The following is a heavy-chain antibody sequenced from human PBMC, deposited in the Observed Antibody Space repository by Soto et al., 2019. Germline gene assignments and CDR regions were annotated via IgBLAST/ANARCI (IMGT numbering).Heavy chain of an antibody. V-gene: IGHV4-31*03. CDR2: IYYSGST. J-gene: IGHJ6*02. D-gene: IGHD6-6*01. CDR3: ARFSRGGSSFYCMDV. CDR1: GGSISSGGYY. Sequence: SETLSLTCTVSGGSISSGGYYWSWIRQHPGKGLEWIGYIYYSGSTYYNPSLKSRVTISVDTSKNQFSLKLSSVTAADTAVYYCARFSRGGSSFYCMDVWGQGTTVTVSS.